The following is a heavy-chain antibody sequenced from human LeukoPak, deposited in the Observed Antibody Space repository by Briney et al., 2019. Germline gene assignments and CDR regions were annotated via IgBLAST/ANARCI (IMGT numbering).Heavy chain of an antibody. CDR1: GGSISSGGYY. CDR3: ARETYSNYGAYYYYYMDV. J-gene: IGHJ6*03. V-gene: IGHV4-31*03. CDR2: IYYSGST. Sequence: PSETLSLTCTLSGGSISSGGYYWSWIRQHPGKGLEWIGYIYYSGSTYYNPSLKSRVTISVDTSKNQFSLKLSSVTAADTAVYYCARETYSNYGAYYYYYMDVWGKGTTVTVSS. D-gene: IGHD4-11*01.